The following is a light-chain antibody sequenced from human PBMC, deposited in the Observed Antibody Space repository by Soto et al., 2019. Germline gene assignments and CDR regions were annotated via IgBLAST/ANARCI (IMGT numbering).Light chain of an antibody. J-gene: IGKJ4*01. CDR1: QSLMHNNGRTY. CDR3: MQSLSLPLT. V-gene: IGKV2D-29*01. Sequence: DIVMTQTPLSLSVTPGQPASISCKSSQSLMHNNGRTYLYWYLQKPGQPPQLLMYEVFNRFSGVPDRFSGSGSGTDFTLTISRVEAEDVGVYYCMQSLSLPLTFGGGTKVEIK. CDR2: EVF.